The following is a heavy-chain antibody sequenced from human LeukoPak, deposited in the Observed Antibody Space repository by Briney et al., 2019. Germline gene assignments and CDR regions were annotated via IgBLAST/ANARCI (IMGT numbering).Heavy chain of an antibody. D-gene: IGHD1-1*01. CDR3: ARVLSQGDGTGHYYGMDV. J-gene: IGHJ6*02. CDR2: IGTAGDT. CDR1: GFTFSSYD. V-gene: IGHV3-13*01. Sequence: GGSLRLSCAASGFTFSSYDMHWVRQGTGKGLEWVSAIGTAGDTYYPVSVKGRFTVSRQNAKNSLYLQMSSLRAGDTAVYYCARVLSQGDGTGHYYGMDVWGQGTTVTVS.